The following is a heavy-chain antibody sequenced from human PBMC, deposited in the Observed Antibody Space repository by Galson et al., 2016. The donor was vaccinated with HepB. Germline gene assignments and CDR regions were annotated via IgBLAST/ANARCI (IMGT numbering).Heavy chain of an antibody. D-gene: IGHD1-26*01. J-gene: IGHJ4*02. CDR1: GYTFSNYG. CDR2: ISGYNANT. CDR3: ARDRGGSYPKY. Sequence: SVKVSCKVSGYTFSNYGATWVRQAPGQGLEWMGWISGYNANTKYAQKLQGRVTMTTYTSTTTAYMELRSLRSDDTAVYYCARDRGGSYPKYWGQGTLVTVSS. V-gene: IGHV1-18*01.